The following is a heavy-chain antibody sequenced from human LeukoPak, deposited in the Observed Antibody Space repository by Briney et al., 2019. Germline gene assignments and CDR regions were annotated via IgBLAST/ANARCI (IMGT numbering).Heavy chain of an antibody. CDR1: GFTVSSNY. Sequence: GGSLRLSCAASGFTVSSNYMSWVRQAPGKGLEWVSSISSSSSYIYYADSVKGRFTISRDNAKNSLYLQMNSLRAEDTAVYYCARALLLGIADDYWGQGTLVTVSS. V-gene: IGHV3-21*01. CDR2: ISSSSSYI. J-gene: IGHJ4*02. CDR3: ARALLLGIADDY. D-gene: IGHD6-13*01.